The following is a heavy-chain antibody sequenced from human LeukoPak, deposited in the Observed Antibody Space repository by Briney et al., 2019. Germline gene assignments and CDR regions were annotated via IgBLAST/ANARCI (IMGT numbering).Heavy chain of an antibody. CDR1: GGSISSSNW. J-gene: IGHJ3*02. CDR3: ARTDDYGDSRGAFDI. D-gene: IGHD4-17*01. V-gene: IGHV4-4*02. Sequence: SGTLSLTCAVSGGSISSSNWWSWVRQPPGKGLEWIGEIYHSGSTNYNPSLKSRVTISVDKSKNQFSLKLSSVTAADTAVYYCARTDDYGDSRGAFDIWGRGTMVTVSS. CDR2: IYHSGST.